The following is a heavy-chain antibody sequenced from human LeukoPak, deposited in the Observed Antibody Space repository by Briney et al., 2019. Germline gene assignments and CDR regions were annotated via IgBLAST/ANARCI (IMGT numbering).Heavy chain of an antibody. CDR1: GYTFTGYY. V-gene: IGHV1-2*02. CDR2: INPNSGGT. CDR3: ARDPGVSVAAYYFDY. J-gene: IGHJ4*02. D-gene: IGHD6-19*01. Sequence: GASVKVSCKASGYTFTGYYMHWVRQAPGQGLEWMGWINPNSGGTNYAQKFQGRVTMTRDTSISTAYMELSRLRSDDTAVYYCARDPGVSVAAYYFDYWGQGTLVTASS.